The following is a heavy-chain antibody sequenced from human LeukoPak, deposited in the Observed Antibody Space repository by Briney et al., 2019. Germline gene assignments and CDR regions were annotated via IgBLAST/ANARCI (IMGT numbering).Heavy chain of an antibody. Sequence: SETLSLTCTVSGGSISSYYWSWIRQPPGKGLEWIGYIYYSGSTNYNPSLKSRVTISVDTSKNQFSLKLSSVTAADTAVYYCARTARITMAPIDYWGQGTLVTVSS. CDR3: ARTARITMAPIDY. J-gene: IGHJ4*02. CDR2: IYYSGST. D-gene: IGHD3-10*01. V-gene: IGHV4-59*01. CDR1: GGSISSYY.